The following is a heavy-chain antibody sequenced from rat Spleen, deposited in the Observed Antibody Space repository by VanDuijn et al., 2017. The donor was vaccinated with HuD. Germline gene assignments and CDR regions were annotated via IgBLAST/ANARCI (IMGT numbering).Heavy chain of an antibody. Sequence: QVQLKESGPGLVQPSQTLSLTCTVSGFSLTSYHVSWVRQPPGKGLEWIAAVSSGGNTYYDSTLKSRLSISRDTSKSQVFLKMNSLQTEDTAIYYCTRVSFLYTTDPHYVMDAWGQGTSVTVSS. CDR1: GFSLTSYH. CDR2: VSSGGNT. J-gene: IGHJ4*01. CDR3: TRVSFLYTTDPHYVMDA. V-gene: IGHV2-6*01. D-gene: IGHD1-6*01.